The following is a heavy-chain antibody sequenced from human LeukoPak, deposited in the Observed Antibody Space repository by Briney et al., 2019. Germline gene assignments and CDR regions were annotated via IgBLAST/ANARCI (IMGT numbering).Heavy chain of an antibody. Sequence: PSQTLSLTCTVSGGSISSGGYYWSWIRQHPGKGLEWIGYIYYSGSTYYNPSLKSRVTISVDRSKNQFSLKLSSVTAADTAVYYCAREYAAIRRVTIFGVGSGAFDIWGQGTMVTVSS. D-gene: IGHD3-3*01. CDR2: IYYSGST. CDR3: AREYAAIRRVTIFGVGSGAFDI. V-gene: IGHV4-31*03. CDR1: GGSISSGGYY. J-gene: IGHJ3*02.